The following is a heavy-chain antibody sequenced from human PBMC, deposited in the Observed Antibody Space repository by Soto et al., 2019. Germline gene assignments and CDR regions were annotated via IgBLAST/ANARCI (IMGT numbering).Heavy chain of an antibody. Sequence: SETLSLTCTVSGGSISSGGYYWSWIRQHPGKGLEWIGETSHDGGTNYNPSLESRVTISVDTSKNQFSLKLSSVTAADTAVYYCARQTDSYYTFDAFDLWGQGTMVTV. J-gene: IGHJ3*01. CDR1: GGSISSGGYY. CDR2: TSHDGGT. V-gene: IGHV4-39*01. CDR3: ARQTDSYYTFDAFDL. D-gene: IGHD3-22*01.